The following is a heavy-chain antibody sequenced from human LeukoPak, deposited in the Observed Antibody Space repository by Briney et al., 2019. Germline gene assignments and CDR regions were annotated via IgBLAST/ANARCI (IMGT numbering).Heavy chain of an antibody. D-gene: IGHD3-16*02. J-gene: IGHJ5*02. V-gene: IGHV4-31*03. Sequence: SETLSLTCSVPGGSISSGAYYWSWIRQHTGKGLEWIGNIYYSGSTYYNPSLKSRLTISIDTSKNQFSLKLSSVTAADTAVYYCARTRSGWFDPWGQGTLVTVSS. CDR2: IYYSGST. CDR1: GGSISSGAYY. CDR3: ARTRSGWFDP.